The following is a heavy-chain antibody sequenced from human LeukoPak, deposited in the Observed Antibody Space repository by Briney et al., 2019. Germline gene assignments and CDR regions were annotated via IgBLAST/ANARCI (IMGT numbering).Heavy chain of an antibody. J-gene: IGHJ3*02. CDR1: ERSLSISSYY. V-gene: IGHV4-39*01. CDR3: ARHRGRGVYYDSSGYYLNDAFDI. CDR2: IYYSGST. D-gene: IGHD3-22*01. Sequence: PSETLSLTCTLPERSLSISSYYWGWIRQPPGKGLEWIGSIYYSGSTYYNPSLKSRVTISVDTSKNQFSLKLSSVTAADTAVYYCARHRGRGVYYDSSGYYLNDAFDIWGQGAMVTVSS.